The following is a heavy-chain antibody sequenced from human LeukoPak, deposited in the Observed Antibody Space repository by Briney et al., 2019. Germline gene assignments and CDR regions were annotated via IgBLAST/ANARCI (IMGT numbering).Heavy chain of an antibody. V-gene: IGHV4-59*01. Sequence: SETLSHTCTVCCRPISSYYWSLIRPPPGKGVEWVGYNYYSGSTHYNPSLQSRVTISVDTSKNQFCLKLSSVTAADTAVYYCAGGAAITGSGGELDPWGQGTLVTVSS. CDR2: NYYSGST. CDR1: CRPISSYY. CDR3: AGGAAITGSGGELDP. D-gene: IGHD1-20*01. J-gene: IGHJ5*02.